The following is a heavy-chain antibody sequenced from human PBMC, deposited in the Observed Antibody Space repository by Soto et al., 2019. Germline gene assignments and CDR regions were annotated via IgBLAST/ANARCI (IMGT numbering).Heavy chain of an antibody. J-gene: IGHJ4*02. D-gene: IGHD2-8*01. CDR3: ASGTNGAFFVY. Sequence: QVQLVESGGGLVQSGGSLRLSCAASGFTFSDYYMSWIRQAPGKGLEWVSYISSRSSTIFYADSVKGRFTISRDNVKNSLYLQMNSLRAEDTAVYYCASGTNGAFFVYWGQGILVTVSS. CDR2: ISSRSSTI. CDR1: GFTFSDYY. V-gene: IGHV3-11*01.